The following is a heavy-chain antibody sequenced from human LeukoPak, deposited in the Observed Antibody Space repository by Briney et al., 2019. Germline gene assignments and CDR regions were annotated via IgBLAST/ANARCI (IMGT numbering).Heavy chain of an antibody. J-gene: IGHJ4*02. V-gene: IGHV3-23*01. Sequence: GGSLRLSCAASGFTFSTYAMSWVRQAPGKGLEWVSAISGSGGSTFYADSVKGRFTISRDNSKNTLYLQMNSLRAEDTAVYYCARDLAATDFDYWGQGTLVTVSS. CDR3: ARDLAATDFDY. CDR1: GFTFSTYA. D-gene: IGHD2-15*01. CDR2: ISGSGGST.